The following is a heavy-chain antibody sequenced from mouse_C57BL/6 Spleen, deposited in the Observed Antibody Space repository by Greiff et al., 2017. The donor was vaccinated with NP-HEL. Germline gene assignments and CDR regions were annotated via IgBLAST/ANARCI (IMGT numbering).Heavy chain of an antibody. V-gene: IGHV1-85*01. Sequence: VQLQQSGPELVKPGASVKLSCKASGYTFTSYDINWVKQRPGQGLEWIGWIYPRDGSTKYNEKFKGKATLTVDTSSSTAYMELHSMTSKDAAVYFCARLGGSSYNWYFDVWGTGTTVTVSS. J-gene: IGHJ1*03. CDR1: GYTFTSYD. CDR2: IYPRDGST. CDR3: ARLGGSSYNWYFDV. D-gene: IGHD1-1*01.